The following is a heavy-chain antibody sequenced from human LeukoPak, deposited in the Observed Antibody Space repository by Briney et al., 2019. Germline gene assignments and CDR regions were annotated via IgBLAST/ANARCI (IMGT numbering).Heavy chain of an antibody. D-gene: IGHD6-13*01. CDR3: ARERVLYLPLYSSRLLDY. CDR2: IYHSGST. Sequence: SETLSLTCTVSGYSISSGYYWGWIRQPPGKGLEWIGSIYHSGSTYYNPSLKSRVTISVDTSKNQFSLKLSSVTAADTAVYYCARERVLYLPLYSSRLLDYWGQGTLVTVSS. CDR1: GYSISSGYY. J-gene: IGHJ4*02. V-gene: IGHV4-38-2*02.